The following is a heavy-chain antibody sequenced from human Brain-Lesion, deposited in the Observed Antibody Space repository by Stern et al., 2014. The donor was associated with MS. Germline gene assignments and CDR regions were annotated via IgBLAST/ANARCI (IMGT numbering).Heavy chain of an antibody. CDR1: GLIFSNYA. V-gene: IGHV3-30*01. J-gene: IGHJ6*02. Sequence: VQLVESGGGVVQPGRSLRLSCAASGLIFSNYAMHWVRQAPGKGLQWVAIISYDGSNKYYADSVKGQFTISRDNSKNTLYLQMNSLKSEDTAVYYCARVDTPLDYYYGMDVWGQGTTVTVSS. CDR3: ARVDTPLDYYYGMDV. CDR2: ISYDGSNK. D-gene: IGHD5-18*01.